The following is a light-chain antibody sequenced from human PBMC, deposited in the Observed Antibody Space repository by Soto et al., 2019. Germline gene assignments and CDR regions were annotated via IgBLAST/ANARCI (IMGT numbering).Light chain of an antibody. J-gene: IGKJ4*01. CDR2: DAS. V-gene: IGKV1-33*01. CDR1: QDISNY. Sequence: DFQMTQSPSSLSASVGDRVTTTCQASQDISNYLNWYQQKPGKAPKLLIYDASNLETGVPSRFSGSGSGTDFTFTISSLQPEDIATYYCQQYDNLPRFGGGTKVDIK. CDR3: QQYDNLPR.